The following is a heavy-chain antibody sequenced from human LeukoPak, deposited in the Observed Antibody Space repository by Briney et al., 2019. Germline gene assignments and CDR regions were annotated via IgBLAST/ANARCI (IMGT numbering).Heavy chain of an antibody. D-gene: IGHD6-13*01. CDR1: GGSFSGYY. CDR3: ARGIAAAGIAAYDY. Sequence: SETLSLTSAVYGGSFSGYYWSWIRQPPGKGLEWIGEINHSGSTNYNPSLKSRVTISVDTSKNQFSLKLSSVTAADTAVYYCARGIAAAGIAAYDYWGQGTLVTVSS. V-gene: IGHV4-34*01. CDR2: INHSGST. J-gene: IGHJ4*02.